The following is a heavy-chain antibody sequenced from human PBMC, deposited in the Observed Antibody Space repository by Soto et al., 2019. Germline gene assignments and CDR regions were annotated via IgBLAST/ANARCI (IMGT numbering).Heavy chain of an antibody. CDR1: GFTFSSYS. V-gene: IGHV3-21*04. J-gene: IGHJ6*02. CDR2: ISSSSSYI. CDR3: AKHLGSGGSPQYYYGLDV. Sequence: GGSLRLSCAASGFTFSSYSMNWVRQAPGKGLEWVSSISSSSSYIYYADSVKGRFTISRDNSKNTLYLQMNSLRAEDTAVYSCAKHLGSGGSPQYYYGLDVWGPGTTVTVSS. D-gene: IGHD2-15*01.